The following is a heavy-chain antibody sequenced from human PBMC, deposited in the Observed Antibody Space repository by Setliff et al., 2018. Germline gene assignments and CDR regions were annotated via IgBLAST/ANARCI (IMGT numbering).Heavy chain of an antibody. Sequence: GGSLRLSCAASGFTFGSYWMTWVRQAPEKGLEWVANIHQDGGERHYVDSVKGRFTISRDKAKNSLFLQMNILEVEDTAVYYCVRDWASGDDHWGRGTLVTVS. CDR2: IHQDGGER. CDR3: VRDWASGDDH. D-gene: IGHD3-10*01. CDR1: GFTFGSYW. J-gene: IGHJ4*02. V-gene: IGHV3-7*01.